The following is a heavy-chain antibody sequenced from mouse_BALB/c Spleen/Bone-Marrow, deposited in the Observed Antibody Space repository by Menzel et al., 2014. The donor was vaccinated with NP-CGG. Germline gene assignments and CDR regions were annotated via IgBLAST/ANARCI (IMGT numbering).Heavy chain of an antibody. D-gene: IGHD2-4*01. CDR1: GFNIKDTY. CDR3: ARGDYGGFAY. Sequence: VQLKQSGAELVKPGASVRLSCTASGFNIKDTYMHWVKQRPEQGLEWIGRIDPANGNTKYDPKFQGKATITADTSSNTAYLQLSSLTSEDTAVYYCARGDYGGFAYRGQGTLVTVSA. CDR2: IDPANGNT. J-gene: IGHJ3*01. V-gene: IGHV14-3*02.